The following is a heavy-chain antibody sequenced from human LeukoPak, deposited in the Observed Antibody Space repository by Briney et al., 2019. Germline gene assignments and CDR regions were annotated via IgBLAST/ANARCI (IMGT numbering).Heavy chain of an antibody. D-gene: IGHD5-18*01. CDR1: GFTFSSYS. J-gene: IGHJ4*02. Sequence: GSLRLSCAASGFTFSSYSMNWIRQPPGKGLEWIGYIYYSGSTNYNPSLKSRVTISVDTSKNQFSLKLSSVTAADTAVYYCARAVYSYGTLYFDYWGQGTLVTVSS. V-gene: IGHV4-59*01. CDR3: ARAVYSYGTLYFDY. CDR2: IYYSGST.